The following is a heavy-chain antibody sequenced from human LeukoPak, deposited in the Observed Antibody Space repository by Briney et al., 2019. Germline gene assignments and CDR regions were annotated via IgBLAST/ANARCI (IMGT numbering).Heavy chain of an antibody. CDR1: GFTFSSYS. V-gene: IGHV3-21*01. Sequence: GGSLRLSCAASGFTFSSYSMNWVRQAPGKGLEWVSSISTSSSYIYYADSVKGRFTISRDNAKNSLYLQMNSLRAEDTAVYYCGSAGDDAFDIWGQGTMVTVSS. D-gene: IGHD3-16*01. CDR2: ISTSSSYI. J-gene: IGHJ3*02. CDR3: GSAGDDAFDI.